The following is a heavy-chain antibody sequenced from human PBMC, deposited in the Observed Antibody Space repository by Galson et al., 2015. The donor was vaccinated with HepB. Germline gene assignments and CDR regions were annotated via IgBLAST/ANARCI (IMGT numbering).Heavy chain of an antibody. CDR2: ISYDGSNK. CDR3: AREAGSGWYRGGPDY. D-gene: IGHD6-19*01. V-gene: IGHV3-30-3*01. J-gene: IGHJ4*02. CDR1: GFTFSSYA. Sequence: SLRLSCAASGFTFSSYAMHWVRQAPGKGLEWVAVISYDGSNKYYADSVKGRFTISRDNSKNTLYLQMNSLRAEDTAVYYCAREAGSGWYRGGPDYWGQGTLVTVSS.